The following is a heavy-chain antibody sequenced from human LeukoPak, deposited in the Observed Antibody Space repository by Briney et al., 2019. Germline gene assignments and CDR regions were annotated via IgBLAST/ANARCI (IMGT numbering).Heavy chain of an antibody. CDR2: ISSSSSYI. J-gene: IGHJ4*02. Sequence: GGSLRLSCAASGFTFSSYSMNWVRQAPGKGVEWVSSISSSSSYIYYAASVKGRFTISRDNAKTSLYLPMNSLRAEDTAVYYCARDFRLSGDNYWGQGTPVTVSS. V-gene: IGHV3-21*01. CDR1: GFTFSSYS. D-gene: IGHD2-21*01. CDR3: ARDFRLSGDNY.